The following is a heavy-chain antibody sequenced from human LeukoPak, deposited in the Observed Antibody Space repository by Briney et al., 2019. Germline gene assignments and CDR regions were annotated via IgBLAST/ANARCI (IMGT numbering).Heavy chain of an antibody. Sequence: PSETLSLTCTVSGGSISSYYWSWIRQPPGKGLEWIGYIYYSGSTNYNPSLKSRVTISVDTSKNQFSLKLSSVTAADTAVYYCARRITIFGSDAFDIWGQGTMVTVSS. D-gene: IGHD3-9*01. CDR1: GGSISSYY. CDR3: ARRITIFGSDAFDI. J-gene: IGHJ3*02. CDR2: IYYSGST. V-gene: IGHV4-59*01.